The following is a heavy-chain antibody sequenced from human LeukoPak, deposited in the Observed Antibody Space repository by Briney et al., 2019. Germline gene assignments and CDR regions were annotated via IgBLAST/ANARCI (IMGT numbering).Heavy chain of an antibody. J-gene: IGHJ4*02. V-gene: IGHV1-8*01. CDR3: ALPRGIAAAGNFDY. D-gene: IGHD6-13*01. CDR1: GYTFTSYD. CDR2: MNPNSGNT. Sequence: ASVKVSCKASGYTFTSYDINWVRRATGRGLEWMGWMNPNSGNTGYAQKFQGRVTMTRNTSISTAYMELSSLRSEDTAVYYCALPRGIAAAGNFDYWGQGTLVTVSS.